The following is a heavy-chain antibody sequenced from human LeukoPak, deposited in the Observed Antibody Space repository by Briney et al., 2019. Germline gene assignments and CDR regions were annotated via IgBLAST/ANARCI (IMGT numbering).Heavy chain of an antibody. CDR1: GGSISSGDYY. CDR2: IYYSGST. Sequence: TSQTLSLTXTVSGGSISSGDYYWSWIRQPPGKGLEWIGYIYYSGSTYYNPSLKSRVTISVDTSKNQFSLKLNSVTAADTAVYYCATGRAAAGSLGYWGQGTLVTVSS. CDR3: ATGRAAAGSLGY. J-gene: IGHJ4*02. D-gene: IGHD6-25*01. V-gene: IGHV4-30-4*08.